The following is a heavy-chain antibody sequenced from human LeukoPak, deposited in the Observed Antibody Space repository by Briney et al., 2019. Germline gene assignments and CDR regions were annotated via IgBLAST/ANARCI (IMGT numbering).Heavy chain of an antibody. CDR1: GYSISSGYY. D-gene: IGHD6-19*01. CDR3: ARQGYLQQWLFFDY. Sequence: SETLSLTCTVSGYSISSGYYWGWIRQPPGKGLEWIGSIYHSGSTYYNPSLKSRVTISVDTSKNQFSLKLSSVTAADTAVYYCARQGYLQQWLFFDYWGQGTLVTVSS. CDR2: IYHSGST. J-gene: IGHJ4*02. V-gene: IGHV4-38-2*02.